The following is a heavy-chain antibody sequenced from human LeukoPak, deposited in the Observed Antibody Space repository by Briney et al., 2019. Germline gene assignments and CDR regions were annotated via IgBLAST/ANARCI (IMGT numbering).Heavy chain of an antibody. CDR3: ARRIAAAGMRRFWFDP. CDR1: GGSFSGYY. D-gene: IGHD6-13*01. CDR2: INHSGST. J-gene: IGHJ5*02. Sequence: SETLSLTCAVYGGSFSGYYWSWIRQPPGKGLEWIGEINHSGSTNYNPSLKSRVTISVDTSKNQFSLKLSSVTAAGTAVYYCARRIAAAGMRRFWFDPWGQGTLVTVSS. V-gene: IGHV4-34*01.